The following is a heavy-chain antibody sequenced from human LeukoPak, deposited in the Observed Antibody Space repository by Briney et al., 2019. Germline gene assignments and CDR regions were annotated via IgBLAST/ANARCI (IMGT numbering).Heavy chain of an antibody. CDR2: IRYDGSNK. V-gene: IGHV3-30*02. Sequence: GGSLRLSCAASGFTFSSYGMHWVRQAPGKGLEWVAFIRYDGSNKYYADSVKGRFTISRDNSKNTLYLQMNSLRSEDTAVYYCARGSEAMVDYWGQGTLVTVSS. J-gene: IGHJ4*02. D-gene: IGHD5-18*01. CDR1: GFTFSSYG. CDR3: ARGSEAMVDY.